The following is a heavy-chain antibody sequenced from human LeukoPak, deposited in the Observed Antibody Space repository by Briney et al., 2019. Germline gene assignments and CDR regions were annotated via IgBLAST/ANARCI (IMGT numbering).Heavy chain of an antibody. CDR3: ARSTGTTMFIDY. J-gene: IGHJ4*02. Sequence: PSETLSLTCTVSGGSISPYYWSWIRQPPGKGLEWLEYIYYSGNTDYNPSLKSRVAISVDTSKNQLSLKLSSVTAADTAVYYCARSTGTTMFIDYWGQGTLVTVSS. V-gene: IGHV4-59*01. CDR1: GGSISPYY. D-gene: IGHD3-10*02. CDR2: IYYSGNT.